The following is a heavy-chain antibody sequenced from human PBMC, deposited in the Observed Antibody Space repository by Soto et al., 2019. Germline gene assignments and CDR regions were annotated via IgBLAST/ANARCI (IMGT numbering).Heavy chain of an antibody. CDR2: IYWHDEI. V-gene: IGHV2-5*01. Sequence: ESGPTLVNPTQTLTLTCTFSGFSLTTTAEAVGWIRQPPGKALEWLALIYWHDEIHYSPSLKSRLTISKDTSKNQVVLTMTNMDPVDTATYYCAHRKGGSFDYWGQGTLVTVSS. D-gene: IGHD1-26*01. CDR1: GFSLTTTAEA. CDR3: AHRKGGSFDY. J-gene: IGHJ4*02.